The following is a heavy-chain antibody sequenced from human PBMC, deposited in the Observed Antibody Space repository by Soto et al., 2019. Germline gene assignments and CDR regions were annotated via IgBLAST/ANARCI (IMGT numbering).Heavy chain of an antibody. V-gene: IGHV4-34*01. D-gene: IGHD5-18*01. CDR1: GGSFSGYY. CDR3: ARGGNGYRSWLDYYYYGMDV. Sequence: VAGGSFSGYYWTGVPEPPGKGLQWIGEIYQSGRINYNPFLKSGVTISVDTSTNKFSLKVSSVTAADTAVYYCARGGNGYRSWLDYYYYGMDVWGQGTKVT. CDR2: IYQSGRI. J-gene: IGHJ6*02.